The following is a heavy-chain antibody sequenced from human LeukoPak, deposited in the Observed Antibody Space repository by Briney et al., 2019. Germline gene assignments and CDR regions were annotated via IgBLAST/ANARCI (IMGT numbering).Heavy chain of an antibody. Sequence: PGGSLRLSCAASGFTFSGYAMSWVRQAPGKGLEWVSAISGSGGSTYYADSVKGRFTISRDNSKNTLYLQMNSLRAEDTAVYYCAKVTHSRLWFGEFDYWGQGTLVTVSS. J-gene: IGHJ4*02. V-gene: IGHV3-23*01. D-gene: IGHD3-10*01. CDR2: ISGSGGST. CDR1: GFTFSGYA. CDR3: AKVTHSRLWFGEFDY.